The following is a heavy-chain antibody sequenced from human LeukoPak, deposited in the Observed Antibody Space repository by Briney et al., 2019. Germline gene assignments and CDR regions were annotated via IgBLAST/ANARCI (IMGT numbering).Heavy chain of an antibody. CDR1: GFTVSSNY. J-gene: IGHJ4*02. D-gene: IGHD5-12*01. Sequence: PGGSLRLSWPVSGFTVSSNYMSWVRQAPGKGLEWVSVIYSGGSTYYADSVKGRFTISRDNAKNSLYLQMNSLRVEDTAVYYCARGRRYSGYEFDYWGQGTLVTVCS. V-gene: IGHV3-66*01. CDR3: ARGRRYSGYEFDY. CDR2: IYSGGST.